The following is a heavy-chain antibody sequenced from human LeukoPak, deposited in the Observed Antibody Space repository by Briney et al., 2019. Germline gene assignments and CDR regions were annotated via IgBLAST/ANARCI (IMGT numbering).Heavy chain of an antibody. CDR2: IRYDGSNK. J-gene: IGHJ4*02. CDR1: GFTFSGSG. Sequence: AGSLGLSCAASGFTFSGSGMHWVRQAPGKGLEWVTFIRYDGSNKYYTESVKGRFTISRDNSKNTLYLQMDSLRAEDTAAYYCARGYDFWSGYYSPTRGYFGYWGQGTLVTVSS. CDR3: ARGYDFWSGYYSPTRGYFGY. V-gene: IGHV3-30*02. D-gene: IGHD3-3*01.